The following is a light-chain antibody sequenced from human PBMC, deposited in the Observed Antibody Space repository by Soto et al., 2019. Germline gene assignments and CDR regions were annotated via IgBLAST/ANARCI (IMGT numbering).Light chain of an antibody. V-gene: IGLV2-14*01. CDR1: SSDVGGYNY. Sequence: QSVLTQPASVSGSPGQSITISCTGTSSDVGGYNYVSWYQQHPGKAPKLMIYDVSNRPSGVSNRFSGSKSGNTASLTISGLLAEDEVDYYCSSYTSSSTLSYVFGTGTKLTVL. CDR3: SSYTSSSTLSYV. J-gene: IGLJ1*01. CDR2: DVS.